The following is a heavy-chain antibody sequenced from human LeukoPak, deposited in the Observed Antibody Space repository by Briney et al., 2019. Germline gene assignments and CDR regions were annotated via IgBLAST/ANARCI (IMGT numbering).Heavy chain of an antibody. D-gene: IGHD1-26*01. CDR1: GFTVSSNY. Sequence: GGSLRLSCAASGFTVSSNYMSRVRQAPGKGLEWVSCISRGGSDSYYADSVKGRFTISRDTAKNSLYLQMNSLRAEDTAVYYCARAGIVGAVFDFWGHGTLVTVSS. CDR2: ISRGGSDS. J-gene: IGHJ4*01. V-gene: IGHV3-11*01. CDR3: ARAGIVGAVFDF.